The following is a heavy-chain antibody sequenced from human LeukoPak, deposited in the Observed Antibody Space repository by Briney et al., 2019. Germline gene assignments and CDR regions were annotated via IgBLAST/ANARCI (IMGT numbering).Heavy chain of an antibody. J-gene: IGHJ4*02. CDR1: GGTFSSYA. CDR2: IIPIFGTA. Sequence: SVKVSCKASGGTFSSYAISWVRQAPGQGLEWMGGIIPIFGTANYAQKFQGRVTITADKSTSTAYMELSSLRSEDTAVYYCARVLSLTTRYYFDYWGQGTLVTVSS. CDR3: ARVLSLTTRYYFDY. V-gene: IGHV1-69*06. D-gene: IGHD4-17*01.